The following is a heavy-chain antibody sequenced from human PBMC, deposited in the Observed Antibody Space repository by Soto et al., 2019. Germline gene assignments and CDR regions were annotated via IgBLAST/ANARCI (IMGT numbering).Heavy chain of an antibody. J-gene: IGHJ4*02. V-gene: IGHV4-39*01. D-gene: IGHD1-20*01. CDR2: IYYSGST. CDR3: ATNSVYEYYFDN. CDR1: GGSISSSSYY. Sequence: SETLSLTCTVSGGSISSSSYYWGWIRQPPGKGLEWIGSIYYSGSTYYNPSLKSRVTISVDTSKNQFSLKLSSVTAADTDVYYCATNSVYEYYFDNWGQETLVNVSS.